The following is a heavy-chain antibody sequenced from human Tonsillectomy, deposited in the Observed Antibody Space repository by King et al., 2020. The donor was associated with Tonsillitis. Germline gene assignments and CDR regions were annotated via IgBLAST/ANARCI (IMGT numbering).Heavy chain of an antibody. CDR3: AHRRDDRSIGCNEGFFDY. CDR1: GFSLSTNGVG. Sequence: ITLKESGPTLVKPTQTLTLTCTFSGFSLSTNGVGVGWVRQPPGKALEWLAFIYWDDDKRYNPSLRSRLTITKDTSKNQVVLTVTNMDPVDTATYYCAHRRDDRSIGCNEGFFDYWGQGSLVTVSS. D-gene: IGHD1-1*01. J-gene: IGHJ4*01. V-gene: IGHV2-5*02. CDR2: IYWDDDK.